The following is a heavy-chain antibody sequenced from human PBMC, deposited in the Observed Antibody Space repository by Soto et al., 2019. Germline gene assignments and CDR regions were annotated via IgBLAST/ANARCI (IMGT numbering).Heavy chain of an antibody. CDR1: GGSITNYY. CDR3: AKDRSADANGYTLAC. Sequence: SETLSLTCTISGGSITNYYWSWIRQPPGKGLEWIGYVYYSGSTKYNPSLESRVTISADTSKNQFSLRVTSVTAADTALYYCAKDRSADANGYTLACCGQGILVTVAS. J-gene: IGHJ4*02. D-gene: IGHD5-12*01. V-gene: IGHV4-59*01. CDR2: VYYSGST.